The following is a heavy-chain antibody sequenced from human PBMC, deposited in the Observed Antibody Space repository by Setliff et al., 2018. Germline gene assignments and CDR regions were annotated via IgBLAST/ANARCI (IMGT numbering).Heavy chain of an antibody. Sequence: GSLRLSCAASGFTFSDYYMSWIRQAPGKGLEWVSYISSSGSTIYYADSVKGRFTISRDNAKNTLYLQMNSLSAEDTAVYYCAKALLLGDFDYWGQGTLVTVSS. J-gene: IGHJ4*02. CDR3: AKALLLGDFDY. CDR1: GFTFSDYY. D-gene: IGHD3-10*01. V-gene: IGHV3-11*01. CDR2: ISSSGSTI.